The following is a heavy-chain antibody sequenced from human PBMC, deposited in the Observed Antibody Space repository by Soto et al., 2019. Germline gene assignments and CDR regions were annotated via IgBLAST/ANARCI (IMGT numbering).Heavy chain of an antibody. CDR3: AKGRAAAEYNWFDP. V-gene: IGHV3-9*01. CDR2: ISWNSGTI. CDR1: GFTFDDYA. D-gene: IGHD6-13*01. Sequence: GGSLRLSCAASGFTFDDYAMHWVRQAPGKGLEWVSGISWNSGTIVYADSVKGRFTISRDNAKNSLYLQMNSLRAEDTALYYCAKGRAAAEYNWFDPWGQGTLVTVSS. J-gene: IGHJ5*02.